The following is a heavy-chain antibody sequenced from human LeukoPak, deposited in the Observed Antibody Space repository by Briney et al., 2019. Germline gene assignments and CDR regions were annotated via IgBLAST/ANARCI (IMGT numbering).Heavy chain of an antibody. D-gene: IGHD3-16*02. J-gene: IGHJ5*02. CDR3: ARSVPLSSWFDP. CDR1: GGSISSYY. CDR2: IYYSGST. V-gene: IGHV4-59*01. Sequence: SETLSLTCTVSGGSISSYYWSWIGRPPGKEREWIGYIYYSGSTNYNPSLKSRVTISVDTSKNQFSLKLSSVTAADTAVYYCARSVPLSSWFDPWGQGTLVTVSS.